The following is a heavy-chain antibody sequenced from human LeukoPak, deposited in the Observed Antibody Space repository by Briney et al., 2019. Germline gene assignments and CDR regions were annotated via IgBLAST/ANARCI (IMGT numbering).Heavy chain of an antibody. CDR2: ISGSGVTT. J-gene: IGHJ1*01. CDR1: GFTFSSYA. D-gene: IGHD1-26*01. Sequence: GGSLRLSCAASGFTFSSYAMGWVRQAPGKGLEWVSAISGSGVTTHYAGSVKGWFSISRDNSKNTLYLQMSSLRAEDTAVYYCAKKIQVGATSPYSDFQDWGQGTLVTVSS. CDR3: AKKIQVGATSPYSDFQD. V-gene: IGHV3-23*01.